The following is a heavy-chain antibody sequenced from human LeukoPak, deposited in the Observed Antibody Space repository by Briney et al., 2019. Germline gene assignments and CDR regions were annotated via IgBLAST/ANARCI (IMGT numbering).Heavy chain of an antibody. V-gene: IGHV3-23*01. CDR3: AKDRRITMVRGGFEY. Sequence: GGSLRLSCAASGFTFSSYAMSWVRQAPGKGLEWVSAISSSGGSTYYADSVKGQFTISRDNSKNTLYLQMNNLRAEDTAIYYCAKDRRITMVRGGFEYWGQGTLVTVSP. D-gene: IGHD3-10*01. CDR2: ISSSGGST. CDR1: GFTFSSYA. J-gene: IGHJ4*02.